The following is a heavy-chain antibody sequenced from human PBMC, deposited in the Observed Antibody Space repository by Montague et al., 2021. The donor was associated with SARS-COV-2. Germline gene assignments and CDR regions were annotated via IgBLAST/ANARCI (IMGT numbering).Heavy chain of an antibody. CDR3: AGDWGKDYGGFGGGWFDP. J-gene: IGHJ5*02. CDR1: GFTFSQFA. Sequence: SLRLSCAASGFTFSQFAMHWLRQAPGKGPEWVAVISYDGDYKNFADSVKGRFTISRDNSSNALYLQMNSLRVEDTAVYYCAGDWGKDYGGFGGGWFDPWGQGTLVTVSS. D-gene: IGHD4-23*01. V-gene: IGHV3-30*04. CDR2: ISYDGDYK.